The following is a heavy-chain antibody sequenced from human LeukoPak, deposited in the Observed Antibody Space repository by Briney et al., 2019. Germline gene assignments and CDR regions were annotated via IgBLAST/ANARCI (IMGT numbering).Heavy chain of an antibody. Sequence: GGSLRLSSAASGFTFSSYAMHWVRQAPGKGLEYVSAISSNGGSTYYANSVKGRFTISRDNSKNTLYLQMGSLRAEDMAVYYCARDLGDSYGSYYFDYWGQGTLVTVSS. D-gene: IGHD5-18*01. CDR2: ISSNGGST. CDR1: GFTFSSYA. J-gene: IGHJ4*02. CDR3: ARDLGDSYGSYYFDY. V-gene: IGHV3-64*01.